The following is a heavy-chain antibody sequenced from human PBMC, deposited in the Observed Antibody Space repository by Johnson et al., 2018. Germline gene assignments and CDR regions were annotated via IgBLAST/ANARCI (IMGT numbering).Heavy chain of an antibody. D-gene: IGHD6-19*01. CDR3: ARGIAGAGKGGEYVQD. V-gene: IGHV1-69*01. CDR1: GGTFSSYA. Sequence: QVQLVQSGAEVKKPGSSVKVSCKASGGTFSSYAISWVRQAPGQGLEWMGGIIPIFGTANYAQKFQGRVTITADESTSAAYMELSSLRSEGTAVYYCARGIAGAGKGGEYVQDWGQGTLVTVSS. J-gene: IGHJ1*01. CDR2: IIPIFGTA.